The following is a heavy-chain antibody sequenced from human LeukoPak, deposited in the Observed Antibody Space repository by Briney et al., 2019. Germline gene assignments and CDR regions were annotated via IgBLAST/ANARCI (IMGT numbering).Heavy chain of an antibody. V-gene: IGHV3-33*08. J-gene: IGHJ4*02. CDR2: IWYDGSNK. D-gene: IGHD6-19*01. Sequence: GGSLRLSCAACGFTFSIYGMHWVRQAPGKGLEWVAVIWYDGSNKYYADSVKGRFTISRDNSKNTLYLQMNSLRAEDTAVYYCARASQQWLVLYSTFDYWGQGTLVTVSS. CDR1: GFTFSIYG. CDR3: ARASQQWLVLYSTFDY.